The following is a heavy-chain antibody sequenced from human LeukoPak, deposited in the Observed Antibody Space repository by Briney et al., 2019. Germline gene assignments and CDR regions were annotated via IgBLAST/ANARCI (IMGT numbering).Heavy chain of an antibody. CDR2: VFDSGRT. CDR1: GGSMTTHH. V-gene: IGHV4-59*11. D-gene: IGHD5-18*01. Sequence: PSETLSLTCTLSGGSMTTHHRNWIRQTPGKGLEWIGYVFDSGRTKVNPSLKSRVTLSADTSKNQLSLRLSSVTAADTAMYYCTTIKRGDIFGYFDFWGQGILVTVSS. CDR3: TTIKRGDIFGYFDF. J-gene: IGHJ4*02.